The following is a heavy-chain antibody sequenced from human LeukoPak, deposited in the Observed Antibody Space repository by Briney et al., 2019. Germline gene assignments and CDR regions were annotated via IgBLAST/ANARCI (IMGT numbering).Heavy chain of an antibody. CDR1: GGSISGYY. J-gene: IGHJ4*02. D-gene: IGHD6-13*01. CDR3: ARFSSSTWAFDF. CDR2: VYYSGAT. Sequence: SETLSLTCTVAGGSISGYYWSWIRQPPGRRLEYIAYVYYSGATNYNPSLEGRVTISVDTSKNQFSLELSSVTAADTAMYYCARFSSSTWAFDFWGQGILVTISA. V-gene: IGHV4-59*12.